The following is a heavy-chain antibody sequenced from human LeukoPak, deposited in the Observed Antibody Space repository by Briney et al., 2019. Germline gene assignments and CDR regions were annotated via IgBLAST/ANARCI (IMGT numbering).Heavy chain of an antibody. D-gene: IGHD1-26*01. Sequence: PGGSLRLSCAASGFTLSSYSMNWVRQPPGKGLEWIGEINHSGSTNYNPSLKSRVTISVDTSKNQFSLKLSSVTAADTAVYYCASRDGWSGSYHGFDPWGQGTLVTVSS. CDR2: INHSGST. V-gene: IGHV4-34*01. CDR3: ASRDGWSGSYHGFDP. CDR1: GFTLSSYS. J-gene: IGHJ5*02.